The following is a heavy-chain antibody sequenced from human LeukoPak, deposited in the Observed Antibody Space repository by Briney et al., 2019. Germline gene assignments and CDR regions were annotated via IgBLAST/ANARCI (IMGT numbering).Heavy chain of an antibody. V-gene: IGHV1-69*04. CDR1: GGTFSSYA. D-gene: IGHD7-27*01. CDR3: ASVTGERDYYYYYGMDV. Sequence: GASVTVSFKASGGTFSSYAISWVRQAPGQGLEWMGRIIPILGIANYAQKFQGRVTITADKSTSTAYMELSSLRSEDTAVYYCASVTGERDYYYYYGMDVWGQGTTVTVSS. J-gene: IGHJ6*02. CDR2: IIPILGIA.